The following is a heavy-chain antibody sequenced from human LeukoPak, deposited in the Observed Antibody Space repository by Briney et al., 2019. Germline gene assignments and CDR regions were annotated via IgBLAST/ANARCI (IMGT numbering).Heavy chain of an antibody. D-gene: IGHD3-3*01. J-gene: IGHJ6*02. CDR2: ISSSSSYI. Sequence: PGGSLRLSCAASGFTFSSYSMNWVRQAPGKGLEWVSSISSSSSYIYYADSVKGRFTISRDNAKNSLYLQMNSLRAEDTAVYYCARDLKVFGYYYGMDVWGQGTTVTVSS. V-gene: IGHV3-21*01. CDR1: GFTFSSYS. CDR3: ARDLKVFGYYYGMDV.